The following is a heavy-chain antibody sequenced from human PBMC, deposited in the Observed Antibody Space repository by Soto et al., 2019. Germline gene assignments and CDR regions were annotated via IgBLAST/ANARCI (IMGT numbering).Heavy chain of an antibody. Sequence: PSETLSLTCAVSGGSISTSNWWSWVLQPPGKGLKWIGEVYRTGSTNYNPSLESRLTISVDKSKNQFSLKLTSVTAADTAVYYCARARATIAAAAIFDCWGQGTLVTVSS. D-gene: IGHD6-13*01. CDR2: VYRTGST. V-gene: IGHV4-4*02. CDR1: GGSISTSNW. J-gene: IGHJ4*02. CDR3: ARARATIAAAAIFDC.